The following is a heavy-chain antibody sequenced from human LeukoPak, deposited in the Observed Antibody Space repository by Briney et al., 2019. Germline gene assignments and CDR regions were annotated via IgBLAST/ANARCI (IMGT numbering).Heavy chain of an antibody. CDR3: AKDRGNWGGQTRIGDY. Sequence: GGSLRLSCAASGFTFSSYGMHWVRQAPGKGLEWVAVISYDGSNKYYADSAKGRFTISRDNSKNTLYLQMNSLRAEDTAVYYCAKDRGNWGGQTRIGDYWGQGTLVTVSS. D-gene: IGHD7-27*01. V-gene: IGHV3-30*18. J-gene: IGHJ4*02. CDR2: ISYDGSNK. CDR1: GFTFSSYG.